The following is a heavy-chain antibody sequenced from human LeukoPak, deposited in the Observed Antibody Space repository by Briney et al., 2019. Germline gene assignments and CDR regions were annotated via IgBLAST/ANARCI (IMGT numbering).Heavy chain of an antibody. D-gene: IGHD2-2*01. J-gene: IGHJ6*03. Sequence: GASVKVSCKASGYTFTSYDINWVRQATGQGLEWMGWMNPNSGNTGYAQKFQGRVTISRNTSISTAYMELSSLRSEDTAVYYCARGMGCSSTSCYGGNYYYYYMDVWGKGTTVTVSS. CDR1: GYTFTSYD. CDR3: ARGMGCSSTSCYGGNYYYYYMDV. CDR2: MNPNSGNT. V-gene: IGHV1-8*03.